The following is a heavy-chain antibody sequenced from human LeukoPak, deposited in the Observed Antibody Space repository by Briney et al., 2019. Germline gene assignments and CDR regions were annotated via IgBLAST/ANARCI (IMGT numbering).Heavy chain of an antibody. Sequence: SETLSLTCAVYGGSFSGYSWSWIRQPPGKGLEWIGEINHSGSTNYNPSLKSRVTISVDKSKKQFSLKLSSVTAADTAVYYCARGRLLMWFDPWGQGTLVTVSS. CDR2: INHSGST. CDR1: GGSFSGYS. J-gene: IGHJ5*02. V-gene: IGHV4-34*01. D-gene: IGHD3-16*01. CDR3: ARGRLLMWFDP.